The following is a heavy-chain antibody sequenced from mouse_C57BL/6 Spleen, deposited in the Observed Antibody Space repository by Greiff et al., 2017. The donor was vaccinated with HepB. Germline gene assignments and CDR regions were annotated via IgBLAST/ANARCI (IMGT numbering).Heavy chain of an antibody. J-gene: IGHJ1*03. CDR2: INPNYGTT. D-gene: IGHD1-1*01. Sequence: VQLQQSGPELVKPGASVKISCTASGYSFTDYNMNWVKQSNGKSLEWIGVINPNYGTTSYNQKFKGKATLTADQSSSTAYMQLNSLTSEDSAVYYCASQYGSSFGWYFDVWGTGTTVTVSS. CDR1: GYSFTDYN. V-gene: IGHV1-39*01. CDR3: ASQYGSSFGWYFDV.